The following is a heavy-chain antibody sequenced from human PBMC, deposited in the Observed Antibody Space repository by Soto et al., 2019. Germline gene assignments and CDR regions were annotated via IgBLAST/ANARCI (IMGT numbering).Heavy chain of an antibody. V-gene: IGHV1-3*01. CDR2: INAGNGNT. CDR3: ARDYYYDSSVSLDY. J-gene: IGHJ4*02. D-gene: IGHD3-22*01. CDR1: GYTFTRYA. Sequence: ASLKVSCKASGYTFTRYAMHWVRQAPGQRLEWMGWINAGNGNTKYSQKFQGRVTITRDTSASTVYMELSSLRSEDTAVYYCARDYYYDSSVSLDYWGQGTLVTVSS.